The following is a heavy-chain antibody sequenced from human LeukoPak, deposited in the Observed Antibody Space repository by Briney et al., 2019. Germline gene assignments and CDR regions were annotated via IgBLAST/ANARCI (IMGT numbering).Heavy chain of an antibody. CDR3: ARHGYPAHPGSYASAFDI. D-gene: IGHD1-26*01. CDR1: GYSFTSYW. Sequence: GESLKISCKGSGYSFTSYWIGWVRQMPGKGLEWMGIIYPGDSDTRYSPSFQGQVTISADKSISTTYLQWSSLKASDTAMYYCARHGYPAHPGSYASAFDIWGQGTMVTVSS. V-gene: IGHV5-51*01. J-gene: IGHJ3*02. CDR2: IYPGDSDT.